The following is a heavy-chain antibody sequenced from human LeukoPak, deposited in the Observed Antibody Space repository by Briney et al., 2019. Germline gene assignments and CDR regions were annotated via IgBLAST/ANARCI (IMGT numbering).Heavy chain of an antibody. Sequence: GGSLRLSCAASGFTFSDYYMSWIRQAPGKGLEWVSYISSSGNTISYADSVKGRFIISRDNAKNSLYLQMNSLRAEGTAVYYCARRSTSSRRDFDYWGQGTLVTVSS. J-gene: IGHJ4*02. CDR1: GFTFSDYY. V-gene: IGHV3-11*04. CDR3: ARRSTSSRRDFDY. CDR2: ISSSGNTI. D-gene: IGHD6-6*01.